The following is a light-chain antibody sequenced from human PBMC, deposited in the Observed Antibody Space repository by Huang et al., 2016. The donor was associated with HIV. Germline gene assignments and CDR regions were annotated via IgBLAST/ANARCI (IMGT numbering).Light chain of an antibody. V-gene: IGKV2D-29*02. CDR3: MQRTQRPLT. CDR2: EDS. J-gene: IGKJ4*01. CDR1: QSLLHSDGETY. Sequence: DIVMTQTPLSLSVTPGQPASISCKSSQSLLHSDGETYLYWYLHKPGQSPQLLIYEDSNRFSGVPDRFSGSVSGTDFTLRISRVEAEDVGVYYCMQRTQRPLTFGGGTKVEIK.